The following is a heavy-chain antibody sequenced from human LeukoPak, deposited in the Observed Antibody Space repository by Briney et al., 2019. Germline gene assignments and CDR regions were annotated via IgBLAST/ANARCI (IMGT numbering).Heavy chain of an antibody. CDR3: ARDGGYCSSTSCSFYYYYMDV. CDR1: GYTFTGYY. V-gene: IGHV1-2*02. CDR2: INPNSGGT. Sequence: ASVRVSCKASGYTFTGYYMHWVRQAPGQGLEWMGWINPNSGGTNYAQKFQGRVTMTRDTSISTAYMELSRLRSDDTAVYYCARDGGYCSSTSCSFYYYYMDVWGKGTTVTVSS. D-gene: IGHD2-2*01. J-gene: IGHJ6*03.